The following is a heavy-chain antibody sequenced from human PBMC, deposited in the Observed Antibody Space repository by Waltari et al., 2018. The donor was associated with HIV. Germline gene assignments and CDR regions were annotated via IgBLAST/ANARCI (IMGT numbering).Heavy chain of an antibody. Sequence: QVHLVASGGGLVKPGGSLRLSCAASGFPFRDYSMSWIRQAPGKGLEWISYISGSGDTVHYTDSVKGRFTFSRDNAKNSLYLQMNSLRAEDAAVYYCARGNNWNDSPYYYYGMDVWGQGTTVTVSS. CDR2: ISGSGDTV. V-gene: IGHV3-11*01. CDR1: GFPFRDYS. J-gene: IGHJ6*02. CDR3: ARGNNWNDSPYYYYGMDV. D-gene: IGHD1-1*01.